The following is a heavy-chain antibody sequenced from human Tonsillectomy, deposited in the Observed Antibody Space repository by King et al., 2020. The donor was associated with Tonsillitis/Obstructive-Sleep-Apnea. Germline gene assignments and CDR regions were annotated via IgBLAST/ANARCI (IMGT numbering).Heavy chain of an antibody. J-gene: IGHJ6*02. Sequence: MQLQESGPGLVKPSETLSLTCTVSGGSISSYYWSWIRQPPGKGLEWIGYIYYSGSTNYNPSLKSRVTISVDTSKNQFSLKLSSVTAADTAVYYCARAQEYYDILTGYYSGLDLDVWGQGTTVTVSS. CDR3: ARAQEYYDILTGYYSGLDLDV. D-gene: IGHD3-9*01. CDR1: GGSISSYY. CDR2: IYYSGST. V-gene: IGHV4-59*01.